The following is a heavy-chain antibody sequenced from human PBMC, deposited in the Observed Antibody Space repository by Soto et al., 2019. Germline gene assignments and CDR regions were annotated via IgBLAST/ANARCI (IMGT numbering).Heavy chain of an antibody. D-gene: IGHD6-13*01. Sequence: LRLSCAASGFTFSSYAMSWVRQAPGKGLEWVSAISGSGGSTYYADSVKGRFTISRDNSKNTLYLQMNSLRAEDTAVYYCAKEWLQGYGSSWETSFFDYWGQGTLVTVCS. V-gene: IGHV3-23*01. J-gene: IGHJ4*02. CDR2: ISGSGGST. CDR3: AKEWLQGYGSSWETSFFDY. CDR1: GFTFSSYA.